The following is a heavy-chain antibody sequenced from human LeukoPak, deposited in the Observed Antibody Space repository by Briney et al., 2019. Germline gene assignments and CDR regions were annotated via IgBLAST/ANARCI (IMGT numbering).Heavy chain of an antibody. D-gene: IGHD4-11*01. V-gene: IGHV3-30*18. J-gene: IGHJ4*02. CDR1: GFTLSIYV. CDR3: AKILPDTVTADY. CDR2: ISYDGSNK. Sequence: PGSSLTLFNATSGFTLSIYVMHWDQQAPGKGLDRVAVISYDGSNKYYADSVKGRFTISRDNSKNTLYLQMNSLRAEDTAVYYCAKILPDTVTADYWGQGTLVTVSS.